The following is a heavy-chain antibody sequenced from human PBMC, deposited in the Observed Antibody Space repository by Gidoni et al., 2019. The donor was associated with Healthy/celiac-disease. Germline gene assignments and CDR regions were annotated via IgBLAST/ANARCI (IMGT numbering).Heavy chain of an antibody. V-gene: IGHV1-3*01. J-gene: IGHJ5*02. Sequence: QVQLVQSGAEVKKPGASVKVSCKASGYPFTSYAMHWVRQAPGQRLEWMGWINAGNGNTKYSQKFQGRVTITRDTSASTAYMELSSLRSEDTAVYYCARGPPENVVVPAAILGAAAGKDNWFDPWGQGTLVTVSS. CDR2: INAGNGNT. CDR1: GYPFTSYA. CDR3: ARGPPENVVVPAAILGAAAGKDNWFDP. D-gene: IGHD2-2*01.